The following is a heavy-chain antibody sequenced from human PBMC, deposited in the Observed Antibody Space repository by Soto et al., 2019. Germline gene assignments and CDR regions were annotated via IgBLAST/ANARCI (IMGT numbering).Heavy chain of an antibody. J-gene: IGHJ5*02. Sequence: QVQLQESGPGLVKASETLSLTCTVSGTSMSGHFWSWMRQPPGKGLEWIGYGYYSGSTLYNPSLKSRVTIALDTSKNHFSRRLNSVTSADTAVYYCARGVYLSLVRTGWFDPWGQGTLVTVSS. CDR3: ARGVYLSLVRTGWFDP. CDR2: GYYSGST. V-gene: IGHV4-59*11. D-gene: IGHD3-10*01. CDR1: GTSMSGHF.